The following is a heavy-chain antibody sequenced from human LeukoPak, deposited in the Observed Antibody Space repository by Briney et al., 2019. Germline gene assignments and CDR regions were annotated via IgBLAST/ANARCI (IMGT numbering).Heavy chain of an antibody. D-gene: IGHD6-13*01. CDR2: IKHDGSEK. Sequence: GGSLRLSCAASGFTFSSYWMTWVRQAPGKGLEWVANIKHDGSEKYYVDSVKGRFTISRDNAKNSLYLQMNRLRAEDTAVYYCASGYNRNYWGQGTLVTVSS. CDR1: GFTFSSYW. J-gene: IGHJ4*02. CDR3: ASGYNRNY. V-gene: IGHV3-7*02.